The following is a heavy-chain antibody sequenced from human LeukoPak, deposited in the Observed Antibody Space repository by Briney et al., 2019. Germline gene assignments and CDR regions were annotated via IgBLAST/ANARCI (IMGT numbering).Heavy chain of an antibody. Sequence: GGSLRLSCAASGFTFSSYGMHWVRQAPGKGLEWVAFIRYDGSNKYYADSVKGRFTISRDNSKNTLYLQMNSLRAEDTAVYYCAKDRREYIAAAGPPDFDYWGQGTLVTVSS. J-gene: IGHJ4*02. V-gene: IGHV3-30*02. CDR2: IRYDGSNK. CDR3: AKDRREYIAAAGPPDFDY. CDR1: GFTFSSYG. D-gene: IGHD6-13*01.